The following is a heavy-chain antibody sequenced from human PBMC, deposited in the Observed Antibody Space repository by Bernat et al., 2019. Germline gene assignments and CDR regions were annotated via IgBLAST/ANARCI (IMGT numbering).Heavy chain of an antibody. CDR2: TVPMFGTV. CDR1: GGSFSRYT. D-gene: IGHD3-16*01. Sequence: QVQLVQSGAEVKKPGSSVKVFCKASGGSFSRYTINWVRQATGQGHEWMGRTVPMFGTVNYAQKFQPRLTITADQSAGTAYMDLSSLTAVDTAIYFCAKGDYVFGAFPIWGQGTLVTVSS. J-gene: IGHJ3*02. CDR3: AKGDYVFGAFPI. V-gene: IGHV1-69*08.